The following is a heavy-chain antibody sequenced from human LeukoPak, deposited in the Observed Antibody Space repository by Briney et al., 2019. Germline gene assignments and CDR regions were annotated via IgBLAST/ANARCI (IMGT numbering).Heavy chain of an antibody. D-gene: IGHD4-17*01. CDR3: ARHYGP. V-gene: IGHV4-39*01. Sequence: SETLSLTCTVSGGSISSSFYYWGWIRQPPGKGLEWIGSINHSGSTYYNPSLKSRVTISVDTSRNQFSLNLSSVTAADTAVYNCARHYGPWGQGTLVAVSS. CDR2: INHSGST. CDR1: GGSISSSFYY. J-gene: IGHJ5*02.